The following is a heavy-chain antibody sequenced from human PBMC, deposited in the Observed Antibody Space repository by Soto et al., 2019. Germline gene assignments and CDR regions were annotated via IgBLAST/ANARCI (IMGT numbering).Heavy chain of an antibody. CDR2: MNPNSGNT. D-gene: IGHD2-15*01. V-gene: IGHV1-8*01. CDR1: GYTFTSYD. Sequence: ASVKVSCKASGYTFTSYDINWVRQATGQGLEWMGWMNPNSGNTGYAQKFQGRVTMTRNTSISTAYMELSSLRSEDTAVYYCARVKGARRWYYYYYMDVWGKGTTVTVSS. J-gene: IGHJ6*03. CDR3: ARVKGARRWYYYYYMDV.